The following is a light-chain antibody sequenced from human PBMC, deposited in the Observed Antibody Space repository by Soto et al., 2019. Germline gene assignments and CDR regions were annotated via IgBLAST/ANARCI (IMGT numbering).Light chain of an antibody. Sequence: EIVMTQSPATLSVSPGERVTLSCRASQFISNSLAWYQQRPGQPPRLLIYGASTRAAGISARFSGSGSGTEFTLTISSLQPDDFATYYCQQYNSYSPWTFGQGTKVDIK. CDR2: GAS. J-gene: IGKJ1*01. CDR3: QQYNSYSPWT. CDR1: QFISNS. V-gene: IGKV3-15*01.